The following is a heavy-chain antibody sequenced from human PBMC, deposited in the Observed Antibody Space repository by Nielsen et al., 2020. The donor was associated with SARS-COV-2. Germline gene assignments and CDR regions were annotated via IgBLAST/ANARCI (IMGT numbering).Heavy chain of an antibody. V-gene: IGHV1-3*01. J-gene: IGHJ5*02. CDR3: ARDDGDYVGGWFDP. D-gene: IGHD4-17*01. Sequence: SVTVSCKASGYTFTSYAMHWVRQAPGQRLEWMGWINAGNGNTKYSQKFQGRVTITRDTSASTAYMELSSLRSEDTAVYYCARDDGDYVGGWFDPWGQGTLVTVSS. CDR2: INAGNGNT. CDR1: GYTFTSYA.